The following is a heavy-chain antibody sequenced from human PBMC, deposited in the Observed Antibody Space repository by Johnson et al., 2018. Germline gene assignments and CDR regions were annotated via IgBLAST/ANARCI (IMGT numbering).Heavy chain of an antibody. CDR3: ARVTTDFYDSIGYGCHH. Sequence: VQLVQSGGGLVKPGGSLRLSCAAFGFPFGAYGMTLIRQAPGTGLEWVSSIRGSSSDMCYADSVTGRFPISRDNAKNSLYLQMNSLRAEEAAVYYCARVTTDFYDSIGYGCHHWGKGTLVTVSS. V-gene: IGHV3-21*06. D-gene: IGHD3-22*01. J-gene: IGHJ1*01. CDR1: GFPFGAYG. CDR2: IRGSSSDM.